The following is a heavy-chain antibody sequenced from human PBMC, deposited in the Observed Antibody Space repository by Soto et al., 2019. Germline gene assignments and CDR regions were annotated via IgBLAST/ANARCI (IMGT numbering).Heavy chain of an antibody. CDR1: GYTFTENQ. CDR2: IDPKSGDT. CDR3: ARRQLRDYIRWSFDP. Sequence: ASVKVSCKASGYTFTENQIHWVRQAPGQRLEWMGRIDPKSGDTTCAQTYQGRVTMTRDTSSNTVYMELTRLTSDDTAIYYCARRQLRDYIRWSFDPWGQGTLVTVSS. J-gene: IGHJ5*02. V-gene: IGHV1-2*02. D-gene: IGHD3-16*01.